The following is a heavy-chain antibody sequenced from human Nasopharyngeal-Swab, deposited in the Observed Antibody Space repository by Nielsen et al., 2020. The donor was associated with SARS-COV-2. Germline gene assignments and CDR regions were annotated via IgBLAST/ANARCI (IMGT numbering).Heavy chain of an antibody. Sequence: SVKVSCKASGGTFSSYAISWVRQAPGQGLEWMGGIIPIFGTANYAQKFQGRVTIAADESTSTAYMELSSLRSEDTAVYYCARKRRGYYYYGMDVWGQGTTVTVSS. CDR2: IIPIFGTA. D-gene: IGHD3-10*01. V-gene: IGHV1-69*13. J-gene: IGHJ6*02. CDR3: ARKRRGYYYYGMDV. CDR1: GGTFSSYA.